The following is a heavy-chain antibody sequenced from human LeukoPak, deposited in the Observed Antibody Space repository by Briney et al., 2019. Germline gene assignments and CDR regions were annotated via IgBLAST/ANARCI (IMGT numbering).Heavy chain of an antibody. CDR1: GGSISSYY. V-gene: IGHV4-4*09. CDR2: IYSGGHT. CDR3: AGHSSDSSGYYYVDY. J-gene: IGHJ4*02. Sequence: PSETLSLTCTVSGGSISSYYWSWIRQPPGMGLEWIGYIYSGGHTDYNPSLKSRVTISVDTSKNQFSLKLSSVTAADTAVYYCAGHSSDSSGYYYVDYWGQGTLVTVSS. D-gene: IGHD3-22*01.